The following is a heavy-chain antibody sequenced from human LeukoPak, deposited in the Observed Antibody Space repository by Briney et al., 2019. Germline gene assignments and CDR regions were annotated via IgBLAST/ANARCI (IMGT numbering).Heavy chain of an antibody. Sequence: GGSLRLSCAASGFTFSSYAMSWVRQAPGKGLEWVSAISGSGGSTYYADSVMGRFTISRDNSKNTLYLQMNSLRAEDTAVYYCAKDKEYSSSKFDYWGQGTLVTVSS. J-gene: IGHJ4*02. V-gene: IGHV3-23*01. CDR1: GFTFSSYA. D-gene: IGHD6-6*01. CDR2: ISGSGGST. CDR3: AKDKEYSSSKFDY.